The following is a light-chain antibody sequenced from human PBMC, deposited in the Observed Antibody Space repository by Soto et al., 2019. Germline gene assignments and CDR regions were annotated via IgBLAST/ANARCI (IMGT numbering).Light chain of an antibody. Sequence: EIVMTQSPATLSVSPGERATLSCRASQSISNNLAWYHQRPGQAPRLLIYGASTRATGIPARFSGSGSGTEFTLIISSLQSVDFAVYYCQQYNNWWTFGQGTRVEIK. CDR2: GAS. V-gene: IGKV3-15*01. J-gene: IGKJ1*01. CDR1: QSISNN. CDR3: QQYNNWWT.